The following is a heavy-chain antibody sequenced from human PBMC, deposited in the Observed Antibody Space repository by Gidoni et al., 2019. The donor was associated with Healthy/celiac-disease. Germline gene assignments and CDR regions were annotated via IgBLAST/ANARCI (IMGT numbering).Heavy chain of an antibody. D-gene: IGHD3-9*01. CDR3: AREGRYFDWLHDAFDI. CDR1: GCTFSDYY. V-gene: IGHV3-11*05. Sequence: QVQLVESGGGLVKPGGSLRLSCAASGCTFSDYYLSWIRQAPGKGLGWVSYISSSSSYTNYADSVEGRFTISRDNAKNSLYLQMNSLRAEDTAVYYCAREGRYFDWLHDAFDIWGQGTMVTVSS. J-gene: IGHJ3*02. CDR2: ISSSSSYT.